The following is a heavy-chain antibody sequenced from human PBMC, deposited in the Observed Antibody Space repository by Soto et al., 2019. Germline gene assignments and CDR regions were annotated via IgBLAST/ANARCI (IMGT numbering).Heavy chain of an antibody. V-gene: IGHV4-30-2*01. D-gene: IGHD3-16*01. CDR2: IYRSGST. CDR1: DGSINSGDYS. CDR3: ARVRGSWGFAH. J-gene: IGHJ5*02. Sequence: QLQLQESGSGLVKPSQSLSLTCAVSDGSINSGDYSWSWIRQPPGKGLEWLGYIYRSGSTYYNPSLRSRVTISLERSKNQFSLKLNSVIVADTAVYYGARVRGSWGFAHWGQGTLVTVSA.